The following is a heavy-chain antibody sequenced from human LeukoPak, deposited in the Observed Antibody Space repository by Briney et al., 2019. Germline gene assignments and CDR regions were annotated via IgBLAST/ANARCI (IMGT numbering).Heavy chain of an antibody. Sequence: ASVKVSCKASGYTFTSYFMHWVRQAPGQGLEWMGIINPSGGSTNYAQKFQGRVTMTRDTSTSTVYMELSRLRSEDTALYYCAGAHYYDNSEYGGIEHWGQGTLVTVSS. CDR1: GYTFTSYF. CDR2: INPSGGST. J-gene: IGHJ1*01. V-gene: IGHV1-46*01. D-gene: IGHD3-22*01. CDR3: AGAHYYDNSEYGGIEH.